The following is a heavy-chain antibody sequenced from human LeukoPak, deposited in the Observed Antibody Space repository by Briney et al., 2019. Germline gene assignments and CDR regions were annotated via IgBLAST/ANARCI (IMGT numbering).Heavy chain of an antibody. CDR2: ISYDGSNK. V-gene: IGHV3-30*18. CDR1: GFTFSSYG. J-gene: IGHJ4*02. Sequence: GGSLRLSCAASGFTFSSYGMHWVRQAPGKGLEWVAVISYDGSNKYYADSVKGRFTISRDNSKNTLYLQMNSLRAEDTAVYYCAKDDDAIWYSSSWSKKKYFDYWGQGTLVTVSS. D-gene: IGHD6-13*01. CDR3: AKDDDAIWYSSSWSKKKYFDY.